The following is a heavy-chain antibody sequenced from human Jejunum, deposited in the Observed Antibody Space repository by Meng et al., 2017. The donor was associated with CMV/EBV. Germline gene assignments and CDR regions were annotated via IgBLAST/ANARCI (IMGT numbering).Heavy chain of an antibody. CDR1: GYTCGSSE. V-gene: IGHV3-48*03. D-gene: IGHD6-13*01. Sequence: CASSGYTCGSSEMNWVRQAPGRGLEWVSFISTSGSTAYYADSVKGRFTISRDNAKNSLYLQMNSLRAEDTGIYYCARDQPVAAADYWGQGTLVTVSS. CDR2: ISTSGSTA. J-gene: IGHJ4*02. CDR3: ARDQPVAAADY.